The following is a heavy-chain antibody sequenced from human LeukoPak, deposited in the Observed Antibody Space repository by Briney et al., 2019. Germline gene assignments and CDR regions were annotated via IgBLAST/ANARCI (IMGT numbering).Heavy chain of an antibody. Sequence: SETLSLTCTVSGGSISSYYWSWIRQPPGKGLEWIGYIYYSGSTNYNPSLKSRVTISVDTSKNQFSLKLRSVTAADTAVYYCAREAGDSSSWYRWHWFDPLGPGNPGHRLL. D-gene: IGHD6-13*01. V-gene: IGHV4-59*01. CDR2: IYYSGST. CDR1: GGSISSYY. J-gene: IGHJ5*02. CDR3: AREAGDSSSWYRWHWFDP.